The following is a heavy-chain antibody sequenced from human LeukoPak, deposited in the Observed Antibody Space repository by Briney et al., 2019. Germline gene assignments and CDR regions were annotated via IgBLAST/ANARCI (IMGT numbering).Heavy chain of an antibody. CDR3: AKQLGYRSDGSCYFPY. D-gene: IGHD2-15*01. V-gene: IGHV3-23*01. J-gene: IGHJ4*02. Sequence: GGSLRLSCAASGFTFSSSAMSWVRQAPGKGLEWVPAISNNGGYTYYADSVQGRFTISRDNSKSTLCLQMNSLRAEDTAVYYCAKQLGYRSDGSCYFPYWGQGTLVTVSS. CDR1: GFTFSSSA. CDR2: ISNNGGYT.